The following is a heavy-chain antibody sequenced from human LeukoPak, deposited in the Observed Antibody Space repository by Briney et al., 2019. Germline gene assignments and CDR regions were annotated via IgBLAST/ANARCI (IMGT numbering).Heavy chain of an antibody. D-gene: IGHD3-3*01. CDR2: IIPIFGTA. V-gene: IGHV1-69*13. Sequence: ASVKVSCKASGGTFSSYAISWVRQAPGQGLEWTGGIIPIFGTANHAQKFQGRVTITADESTSTAYMELSSLRSEDTAVYYCARDYDGFVDYWGQGTLVTVSS. CDR3: ARDYDGFVDY. CDR1: GGTFSSYA. J-gene: IGHJ4*02.